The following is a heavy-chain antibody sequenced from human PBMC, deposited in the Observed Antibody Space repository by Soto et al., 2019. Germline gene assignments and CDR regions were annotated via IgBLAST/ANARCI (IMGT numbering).Heavy chain of an antibody. CDR3: AKDLGPLRLLNYYFYGLDV. CDR2: IESGGST. CDR1: GFTVSSSY. D-gene: IGHD2-15*01. J-gene: IGHJ6*02. V-gene: IGHV3-53*01. Sequence: PGGSLRLSCNASGFTVSSSYMSWVRQAPGMGLEWVAVIESGGSTHYADSVKGRFTISRDNSKNMIYLQLHTLRAEGTAVYYCAKDLGPLRLLNYYFYGLDVWGQGTTVTVSS.